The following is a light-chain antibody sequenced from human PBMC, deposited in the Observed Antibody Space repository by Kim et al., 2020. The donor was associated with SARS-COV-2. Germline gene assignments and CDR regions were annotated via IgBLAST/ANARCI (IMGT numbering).Light chain of an antibody. CDR2: AAS. CDR1: QSITNNY. Sequence: EIVLTQSPGTLSLSPGERGTLSCRASQSITNNYFAWYQHKPGRAPRLLIYAASGRATGIPDRFRGSGSGTEFTLAINRLEPEDFAVYYCQQYGSLPSTFGQGTRLEIK. V-gene: IGKV3-20*01. CDR3: QQYGSLPST. J-gene: IGKJ5*01.